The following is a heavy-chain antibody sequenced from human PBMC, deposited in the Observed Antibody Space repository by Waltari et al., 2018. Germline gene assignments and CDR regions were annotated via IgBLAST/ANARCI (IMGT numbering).Heavy chain of an antibody. CDR2: ISGGGEST. D-gene: IGHD3-3*01. J-gene: IGHJ4*02. CDR3: ATGFDRYYDYLRVYRTDY. CDR1: GLTFRSFT. V-gene: IGHV3-23*01. Sequence: EVPPLESGGGVAPPGGSLSLSCAASGLTFRSFTTMGVRQAPGKGLEWVSGISGGGESTYYADSVKGRFTISRDNSKNTLFLQMNSLRAEDTAVYYCATGFDRYYDYLRVYRTDYWGQGTLVTVSS.